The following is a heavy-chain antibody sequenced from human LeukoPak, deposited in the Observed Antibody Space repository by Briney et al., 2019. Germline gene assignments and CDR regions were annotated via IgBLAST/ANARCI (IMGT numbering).Heavy chain of an antibody. Sequence: SETLSLTCAVYRGSFSGYYWSWIRQPPGKGLEWIGQINHSGSTNYNPSLGSRVTISADTSNNQFFLELNSVTAADTAVYYCAGEDRNLGSWGQGTPVTVSS. J-gene: IGHJ4*02. CDR1: RGSFSGYY. CDR3: AGEDRNLGS. CDR2: INHSGST. D-gene: IGHD2-15*01. V-gene: IGHV4-34*01.